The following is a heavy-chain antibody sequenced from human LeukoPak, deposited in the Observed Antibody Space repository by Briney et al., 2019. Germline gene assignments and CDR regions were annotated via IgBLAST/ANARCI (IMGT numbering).Heavy chain of an antibody. CDR3: AKDLDYGGNSGLDY. V-gene: IGHV3-9*03. CDR1: GFTFSSYE. CDR2: ISWNSGSI. J-gene: IGHJ4*02. D-gene: IGHD4-23*01. Sequence: GGSLRLSCAASGFTFSSYEMNWVRQAPGKGLEWVSGISWNSGSIGYADSVKGRFTISRDNAKNSLYLQMNSLRAEDMALYYCAKDLDYGGNSGLDYWGQGTLVTVSS.